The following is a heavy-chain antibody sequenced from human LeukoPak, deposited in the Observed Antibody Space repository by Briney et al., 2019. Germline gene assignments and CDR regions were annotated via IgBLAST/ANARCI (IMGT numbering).Heavy chain of an antibody. D-gene: IGHD2-15*01. CDR1: GGSISSGSYY. V-gene: IGHV4-61*02. Sequence: PSQTLSLTCTVSGGSISSGSYYWSWIRQPAGKGLEWIGRIYTSGSTNYNPSLKSRVTISVDTSKNQFSLKLSSVTAADTAVYYCARSLVVVAANDYYYYMDVWGKGTTVTVSS. J-gene: IGHJ6*03. CDR2: IYTSGST. CDR3: ARSLVVVAANDYYYYMDV.